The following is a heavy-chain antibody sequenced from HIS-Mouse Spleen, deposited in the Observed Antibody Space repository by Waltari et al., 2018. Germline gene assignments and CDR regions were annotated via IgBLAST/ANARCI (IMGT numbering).Heavy chain of an antibody. J-gene: IGHJ2*01. V-gene: IGHV4-39*07. CDR2: IYYSGST. D-gene: IGHD6-13*01. CDR1: AGSISSSSYY. CDR3: AREIPYSSSWYDWYFDL. Sequence: QRQLQESGPGLVKPSETLSLTCTVSAGSISSSSYYWGWIRQPPGKGLEWIGSIYYSGSTYYNPSLKSRVTISVDTSKNQFSLKLSSVTAADTAVYYCAREIPYSSSWYDWYFDLWGRGTLVTVSS.